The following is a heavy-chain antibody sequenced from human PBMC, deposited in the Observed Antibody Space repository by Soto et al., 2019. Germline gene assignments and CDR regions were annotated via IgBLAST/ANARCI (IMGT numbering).Heavy chain of an antibody. J-gene: IGHJ2*01. V-gene: IGHV4-59*08. Sequence: RIRKKTGKGLEWIGYIYYSGSTNYNPSLKSRVTISVDTSKNQFSLKLSSVTAAFFFQSEDGIRDVRSVSAFLLNRSSDL. CDR3: GIRDVRSVSAFLLNRSSDL. D-gene: IGHD3-10*02. CDR2: IYYSGST.